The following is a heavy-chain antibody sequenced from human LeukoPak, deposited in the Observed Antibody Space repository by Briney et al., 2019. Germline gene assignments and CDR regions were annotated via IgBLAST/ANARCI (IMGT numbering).Heavy chain of an antibody. Sequence: ASVKVSCKTSGYTFTGYYMHWVRQAPGQGPEWMGWINPNSGSTNYAQKFQGRVTMTRDTSISTAYMELSRLRSDDTAFYYCAPSAREYYFDYWGQGTLVTVSS. CDR2: INPNSGST. V-gene: IGHV1-2*02. CDR3: APSAREYYFDY. J-gene: IGHJ4*02. D-gene: IGHD3-3*01. CDR1: GYTFTGYY.